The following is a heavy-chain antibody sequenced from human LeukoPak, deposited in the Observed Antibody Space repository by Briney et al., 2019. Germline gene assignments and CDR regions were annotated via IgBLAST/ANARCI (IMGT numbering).Heavy chain of an antibody. Sequence: SETLSLTCTVSGGSISSYYWSWIRQPPAKGQEWIGYIYYSGSTNYNPSLKSRVTISVDTSKNQFSLKLSSVTAADTAVYYCARADTVTNYYFDYWGQGTLVTVSS. CDR3: ARADTVTNYYFDY. D-gene: IGHD4-11*01. CDR1: GGSISSYY. CDR2: IYYSGST. V-gene: IGHV4-59*01. J-gene: IGHJ4*02.